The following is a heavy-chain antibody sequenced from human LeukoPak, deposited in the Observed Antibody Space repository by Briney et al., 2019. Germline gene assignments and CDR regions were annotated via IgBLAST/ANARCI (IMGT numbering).Heavy chain of an antibody. CDR2: IYYSGST. CDR3: ARNRYSSSWYEAFDI. V-gene: IGHV4-30-4*08. Sequence: PSQTLSLTCTVSGGSISSGSYYWSWIRQPPGKGLEWIGYIYYSGSTYYNPSLKSRVTISVDTSKNQFSLKLSSVTAADTAVYYCARNRYSSSWYEAFDIWGQGTMVTVSS. J-gene: IGHJ3*02. CDR1: GGSISSGSYY. D-gene: IGHD6-13*01.